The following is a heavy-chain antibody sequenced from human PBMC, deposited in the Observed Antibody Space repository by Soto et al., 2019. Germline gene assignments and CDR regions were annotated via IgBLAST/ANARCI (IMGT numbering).Heavy chain of an antibody. CDR2: IYFSGST. D-gene: IGHD6-13*01. CDR3: ARRIAAAGTDHFDS. CDR1: GGSISSYY. V-gene: IGHV4-59*01. Sequence: SETLSLTCTVSGGSISSYYWNWLRQPPGKGLEWIGYIYFSGSTNYNPSLKSRVTMSVDASKNQFSLKLSSVTAADTAVYYCARRIAAAGTDHFDSWAQGTPVTVSS. J-gene: IGHJ4*02.